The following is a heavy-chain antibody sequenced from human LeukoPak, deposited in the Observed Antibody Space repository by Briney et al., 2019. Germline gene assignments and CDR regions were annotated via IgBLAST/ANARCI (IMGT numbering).Heavy chain of an antibody. D-gene: IGHD2-2*01. Sequence: SETLSLTRTVSGGSIRSYYWSWIRQPPGKGLEWIGYVYYSGSTNYNPSLKSRVTISVDTSKNQFSLKVNSVTAADTAVYYCARGAIVPAAIDYWGQGTLVTVSS. V-gene: IGHV4-59*01. CDR3: ARGAIVPAAIDY. CDR2: VYYSGST. J-gene: IGHJ4*02. CDR1: GGSIRSYY.